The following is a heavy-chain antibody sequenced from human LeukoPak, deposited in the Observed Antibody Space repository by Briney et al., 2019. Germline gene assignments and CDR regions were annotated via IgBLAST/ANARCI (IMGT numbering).Heavy chain of an antibody. CDR3: ASGGYYYDNSGHDY. CDR1: GFTFSSHW. Sequence: PGGSLRLSCAASGFTFSSHWMHWVRQAPGKGLVWVSRINSDGSSTSYADSVKGRFTISRDNAKNTLYLQMNSLRAEDTAEYYCASGGYYYDNSGHDYWGQGTLVTVSS. D-gene: IGHD3-22*01. CDR2: INSDGSST. V-gene: IGHV3-74*01. J-gene: IGHJ4*02.